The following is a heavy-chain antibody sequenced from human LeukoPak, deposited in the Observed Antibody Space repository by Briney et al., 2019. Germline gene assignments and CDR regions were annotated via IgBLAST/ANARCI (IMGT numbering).Heavy chain of an antibody. CDR3: ARAGGYCGRISCPYYFDY. CDR2: MNPNSGNT. V-gene: IGHV1-8*02. J-gene: IGHJ4*02. D-gene: IGHD2-15*01. Sequence: ASVKVSCKASGYTFTSYDINRVRQATGQGLEWMGWMNPNSGNTGYAQKFQGRVTMTRNTSISTAYMELSSLRSEDTAVYYCARAGGYCGRISCPYYFDYWGQGSLVAVSS. CDR1: GYTFTSYD.